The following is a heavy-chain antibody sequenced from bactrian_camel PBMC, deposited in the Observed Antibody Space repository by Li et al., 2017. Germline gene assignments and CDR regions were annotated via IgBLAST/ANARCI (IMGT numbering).Heavy chain of an antibody. J-gene: IGHJ4*01. CDR2: IVIRDGRT. V-gene: IGHV3S1*01. Sequence: HVQLVESGGGSVQAGGSLRLSRAVAGYTSRSNCLGWFRRTDEQEREGLAAIVIRDGRTYTADSVKGRFTISQDSTKNTLFLQMNTLKPEDTGMYYCAADGGLSDCSSSFQDYEYNFWGRGTQVTVS. CDR1: GYTSRSNC. D-gene: IGHD1*01. CDR3: AADGGLSDCSSSFQDYEYNF.